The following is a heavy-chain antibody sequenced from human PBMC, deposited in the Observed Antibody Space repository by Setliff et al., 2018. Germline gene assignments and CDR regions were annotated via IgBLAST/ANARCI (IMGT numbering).Heavy chain of an antibody. D-gene: IGHD2-15*01. Sequence: SVKVSCKASGGTFISYAISWVRQAPGQGLQWMGGIIPIFGTANYAQKFQGRVTITTDESTSTAYMELSSLRSEDTALYYCARDRGNCSDGSCRRTRIYDAFDIWGQGTMVTVSS. J-gene: IGHJ3*02. CDR3: ARDRGNCSDGSCRRTRIYDAFDI. V-gene: IGHV1-69*05. CDR2: IIPIFGTA. CDR1: GGTFISYA.